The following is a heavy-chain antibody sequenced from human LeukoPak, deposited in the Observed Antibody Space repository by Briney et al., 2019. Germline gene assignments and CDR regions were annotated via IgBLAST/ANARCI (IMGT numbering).Heavy chain of an antibody. J-gene: IGHJ4*02. D-gene: IGHD6-13*01. CDR1: GFTFSGSA. CDR3: TRGSIGTIAAAGTGEFDY. Sequence: AGGSLKLSCAASGFTFSGSAMHWVRQASGKGLEWVGRIRSKANSYATAYAASVKGRFTISRDDSKNTAYLQMNSLKTEDTAVYYCTRGSIGTIAAAGTGEFDYWGQGTLVTVSS. CDR2: IRSKANSYAT. V-gene: IGHV3-73*01.